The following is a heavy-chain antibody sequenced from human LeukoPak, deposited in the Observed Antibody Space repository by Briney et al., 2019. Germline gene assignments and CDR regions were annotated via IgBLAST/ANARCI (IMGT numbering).Heavy chain of an antibody. CDR1: GYSFSNYD. D-gene: IGHD1-20*01. CDR3: ARGNWHFDY. V-gene: IGHV1-8*01. Sequence: GASVKVSCKASGYSFSNYDINWVRQATGQGLEYMGWMNPYSGNTGYAQKFQGRVTMTRNTSISTVYIEVTSLRSEDTAVYYCARGNWHFDYWGQGTLVTVSS. CDR2: MNPYSGNT. J-gene: IGHJ4*02.